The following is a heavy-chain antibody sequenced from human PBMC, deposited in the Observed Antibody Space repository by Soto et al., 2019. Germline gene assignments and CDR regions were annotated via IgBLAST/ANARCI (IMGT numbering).Heavy chain of an antibody. V-gene: IGHV3-30*04. CDR2: ISYDGSNK. CDR1: GFTFRSYA. Sequence: QVRLVESGGGVVQPGRSLRLSCTASGFTFRSYAIHWVRQAPGKGLEWVAVISYDGSNKYYPDSVKGRFTISRDNSKNAVDLQMNSLSVQDTAVYYCAGDVGSSCYIGRAKYFYGMDVWGQGTTVTVSS. J-gene: IGHJ6*02. CDR3: AGDVGSSCYIGRAKYFYGMDV. D-gene: IGHD2-15*01.